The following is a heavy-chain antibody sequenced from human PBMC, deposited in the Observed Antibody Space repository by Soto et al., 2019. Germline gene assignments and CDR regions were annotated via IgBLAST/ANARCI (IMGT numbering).Heavy chain of an antibody. CDR2: IRPDGSET. CDR1: GFTFTDFY. Sequence: GGSLRLSCVGSGFTFTDFYMNWVRPAPGKGLEWVANIRPDGSETNYVESVKGRFTTSRDNAKNSLFLQMNSLRADDTAVYYCAGWGGHDYNYWGQGILVTVSS. D-gene: IGHD4-4*01. CDR3: AGWGGHDYNY. J-gene: IGHJ4*02. V-gene: IGHV3-7*03.